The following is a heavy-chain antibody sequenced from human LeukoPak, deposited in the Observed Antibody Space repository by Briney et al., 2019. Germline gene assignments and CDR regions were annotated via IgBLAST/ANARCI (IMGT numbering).Heavy chain of an antibody. CDR2: IHTDNGDT. V-gene: IGHV1-3*04. J-gene: IGHJ5*02. CDR3: ARDRVVGLAPFDP. CDR1: GGTFSSYA. Sequence: VASVKVSCKASGGTFSSYAISWVRQAPGQRLEWMGWIHTDNGDTKYSHYFLGRVTITRDTSANTAYMELSSLRSEDTAVYYCARDRVVGLAPFDPWGQGTLVTVSS. D-gene: IGHD2-15*01.